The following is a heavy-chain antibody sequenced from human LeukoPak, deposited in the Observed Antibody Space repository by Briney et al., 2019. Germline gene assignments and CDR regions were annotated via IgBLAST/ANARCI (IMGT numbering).Heavy chain of an antibody. CDR2: ISGSGGST. J-gene: IGHJ4*02. CDR1: GFTFSSYA. D-gene: IGHD3-22*01. CDR3: AETYYYDSSGPDGY. Sequence: GRSLRLSCPASGFTFSSYAMSWVRQAPGKGLEWVSAISGSGGSTYYADSVKGRFTISRDNSKNTLYLQMNSLRAEDTAVYYCAETYYYDSSGPDGYWGQGTLVTVSS. V-gene: IGHV3-23*01.